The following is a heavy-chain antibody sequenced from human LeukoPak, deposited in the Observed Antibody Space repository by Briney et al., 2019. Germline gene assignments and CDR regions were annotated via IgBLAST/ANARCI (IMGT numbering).Heavy chain of an antibody. CDR2: IYYSGST. CDR1: GGSISSYY. Sequence: SETLSLTCTVSGGSISSYYWSWLRQPPGKGLEWIGYIYYSGSTNYNPSLKSRVTISVDTSKNQFSLKLSSVTAADTAVYYCARDFGGDWGAFDIWGQGTMVTVSS. D-gene: IGHD2-21*02. J-gene: IGHJ3*02. CDR3: ARDFGGDWGAFDI. V-gene: IGHV4-59*01.